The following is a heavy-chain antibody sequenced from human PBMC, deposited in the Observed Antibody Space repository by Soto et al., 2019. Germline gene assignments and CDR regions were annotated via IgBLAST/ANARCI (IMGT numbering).Heavy chain of an antibody. J-gene: IGHJ2*01. V-gene: IGHV4-61*05. D-gene: IGHD3-3*01. Sequence: SETLSLTCTVSGGSISSSSYYWGWIRQPPGKGLEWIGYIYYSGSTNYNPSLKSRVTISVDTSKNQFSLKLSSVTAADTAVYYCARGSHRYDFWSGYYNWYFDLWGRGTLVTDS. CDR2: IYYSGST. CDR1: GGSISSSSYY. CDR3: ARGSHRYDFWSGYYNWYFDL.